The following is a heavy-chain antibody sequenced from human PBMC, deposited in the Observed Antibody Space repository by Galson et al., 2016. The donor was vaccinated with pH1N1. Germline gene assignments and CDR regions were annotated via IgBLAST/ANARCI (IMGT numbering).Heavy chain of an antibody. Sequence: SLRLSCAVSGFTFGSYAMSWVRQAPGKGLEWVAGISVSGESTYYGDSVKGRFIISRDNSKRALYLQINSLRGDDPAISYSFNYYDRSGLYDHWGQGTRVTVSS. CDR3: FNYYDRSGLYDH. J-gene: IGHJ1*01. D-gene: IGHD3-22*01. CDR1: GFTFGSYA. V-gene: IGHV3-23*01. CDR2: ISVSGEST.